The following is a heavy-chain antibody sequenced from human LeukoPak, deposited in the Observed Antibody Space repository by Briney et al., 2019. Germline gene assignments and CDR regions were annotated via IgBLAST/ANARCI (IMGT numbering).Heavy chain of an antibody. J-gene: IGHJ4*02. CDR3: ARRTDGSGSGYPFDY. V-gene: IGHV4-59*08. CDR2: IYYSGST. CDR1: GGSISSYY. D-gene: IGHD3-3*01. Sequence: SETLSLTCTVSGGSISSYYWSWIRQPPGKGLEWIGYIYYSGSTNYNPSLKSRVTISVDTSKNQFSLKLSTVTAADTAVYYCARRTDGSGSGYPFDYWGQGTPVTVSS.